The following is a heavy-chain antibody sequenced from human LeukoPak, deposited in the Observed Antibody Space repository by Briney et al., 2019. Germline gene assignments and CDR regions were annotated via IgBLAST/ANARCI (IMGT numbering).Heavy chain of an antibody. CDR3: ARRHDYSIDDAFDI. J-gene: IGHJ3*02. D-gene: IGHD4-11*01. Sequence: GGSLGLSCAASGFTFSSYSMNWVRQAPGKGLEWVSYISSSSSTIYYADSVKGRFTISRDSAKNSLYLQMNSLRAEDTAVYYCARRHDYSIDDAFDIWGQGTMVTVSS. CDR1: GFTFSSYS. CDR2: ISSSSSTI. V-gene: IGHV3-48*04.